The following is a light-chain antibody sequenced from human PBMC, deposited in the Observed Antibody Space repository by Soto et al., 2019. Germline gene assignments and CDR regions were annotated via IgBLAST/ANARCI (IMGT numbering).Light chain of an antibody. V-gene: IGKV4-1*01. CDR2: WAS. CDR1: QSVFGNNKNF. Sequence: DIVMTQSPDSLAVSLGERATINCKSSQSVFGNNKNFLNWYQLKPGQPPKVLIYWASTRESGVPDRFSGSGSGTDFTLPISSLQAEDVAVYYCQRYYNTPITFGQGTRLEIK. J-gene: IGKJ5*01. CDR3: QRYYNTPIT.